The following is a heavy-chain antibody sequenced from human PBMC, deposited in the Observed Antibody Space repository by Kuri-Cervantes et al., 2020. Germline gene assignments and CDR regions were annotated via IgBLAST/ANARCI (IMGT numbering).Heavy chain of an antibody. CDR1: RFTFSSYA. J-gene: IGHJ4*02. V-gene: IGHV3-23*01. D-gene: IGHD2-2*01. CDR3: ARGESDIVVVPAAIHKDY. CDR2: ISGSGGST. Sequence: GGSLRLSCAASRFTFSSYAMSWVRQAPGKGLEWVSAISGSGGSTYYADSVKGRFTISRDNSKNTLYLQMNSLRDEDTAVYYRARGESDIVVVPAAIHKDYWGQGTLVTVSS.